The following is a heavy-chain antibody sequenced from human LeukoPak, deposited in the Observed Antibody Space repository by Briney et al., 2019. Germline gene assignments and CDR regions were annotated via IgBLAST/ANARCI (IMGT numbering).Heavy chain of an antibody. CDR1: GGSISSGDYY. CDR2: IYYRGST. CDR3: ARERTYYFDF. V-gene: IGHV4-30-4*01. Sequence: SETLSLTCTVSGGSISSGDYYWSWIRQPPGQGLEWIGYIYYRGSTYYNPSLKSRVIISVDTSKNQFSLKLSSMTAADTAVYYCARERTYYFDFWGEGTQVTVSS. J-gene: IGHJ4*02.